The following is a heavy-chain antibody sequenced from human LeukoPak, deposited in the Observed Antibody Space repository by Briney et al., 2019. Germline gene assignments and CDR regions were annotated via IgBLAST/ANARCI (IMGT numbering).Heavy chain of an antibody. J-gene: IGHJ3*02. CDR1: GFTFSSYG. V-gene: IGHV3-30*03. Sequence: GGSLRLSCAASGFTFSSYGMHWVRQAPGKGLEWVALISYDGSDKNSADSVKGRFTISRDNSKNTLYLQMNSLRAEDTAVYYCARGGQRYNWNYGRGDAFDIWGQGTMVTVSS. CDR3: ARGGQRYNWNYGRGDAFDI. D-gene: IGHD1-7*01. CDR2: ISYDGSDK.